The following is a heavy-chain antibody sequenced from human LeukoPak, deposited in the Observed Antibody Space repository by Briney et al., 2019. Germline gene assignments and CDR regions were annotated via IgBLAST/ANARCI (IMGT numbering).Heavy chain of an antibody. D-gene: IGHD3-16*01. CDR3: ARAFSETDFDY. CDR2: ISSSSSYI. Sequence: KPGGSLRLSCAASGFTVSSNYMSWVRQAPGKGLEWVSSISSSSSYIYYADSVKGRFTISRDNAKNSLYLQMNSLRAEDTAVYYCARAFSETDFDYWGQGTLVTVSS. V-gene: IGHV3-21*01. J-gene: IGHJ4*02. CDR1: GFTVSSNY.